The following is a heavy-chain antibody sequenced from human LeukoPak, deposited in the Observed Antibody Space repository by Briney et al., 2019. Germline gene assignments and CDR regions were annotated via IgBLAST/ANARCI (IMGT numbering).Heavy chain of an antibody. CDR2: IWYDGSNK. J-gene: IGHJ4*02. CDR3: AGGFGYASDY. D-gene: IGHD3-10*01. V-gene: IGHV3-33*01. Sequence: GRSLRLSCAASGFTFSSYGMHWVRQAPGKGLEGVAVIWYDGSNKYYADSVKGRFTISRDNSKNTLYLQMNSLRAEDTAVYYCAGGFGYASDYWGQGTLVTVSS. CDR1: GFTFSSYG.